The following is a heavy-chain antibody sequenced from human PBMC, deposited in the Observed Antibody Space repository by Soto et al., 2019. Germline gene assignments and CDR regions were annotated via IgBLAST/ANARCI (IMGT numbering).Heavy chain of an antibody. V-gene: IGHV3-23*01. Sequence: GVSLRLCSAVFGFTFSSHAISWVRQAPGKGLEWVSAISDSGGSTYYADPVKGRFTTSRDNSKNTLYLQMNSLRAGDTAVYCSAKVTRNNQYWGQGTLVTVSS. J-gene: IGHJ4*02. D-gene: IGHD2-2*01. CDR1: GFTFSSHA. CDR3: AKVTRNNQY. CDR2: ISDSGGST.